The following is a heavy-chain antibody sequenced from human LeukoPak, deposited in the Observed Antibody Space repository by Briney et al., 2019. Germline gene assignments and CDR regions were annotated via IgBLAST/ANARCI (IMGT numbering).Heavy chain of an antibody. J-gene: IGHJ4*02. CDR1: GGSFSGYY. CDR2: INHSGST. CDR3: ARRRARIAVAGYYFDY. V-gene: IGHV4-34*01. D-gene: IGHD6-19*01. Sequence: SETLSLTCAVYGGSFSGYYWSWIRQPPGKGLEWLGEINHSGSTNYNPSLKSRVTISVDTSKSQFSLKLSSVTAADTAVYYCARRRARIAVAGYYFDYWGQGTLVTVSS.